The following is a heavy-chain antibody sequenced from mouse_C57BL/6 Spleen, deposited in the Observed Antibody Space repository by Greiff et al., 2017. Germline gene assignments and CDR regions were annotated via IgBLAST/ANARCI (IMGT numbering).Heavy chain of an antibody. D-gene: IGHD1-1*01. V-gene: IGHV1-66*01. Sequence: LQESGPELVKPGASVKISCKASGYSFTSYYIHWVKQRPGQGLEWIGWIYPGSGNTKYNEKFKGKATLTADTSSSTAYMQLSSLTSEDSAVYYCARGDYYGSSYLDYWGQGTTLTVSS. CDR3: ARGDYYGSSYLDY. CDR2: IYPGSGNT. J-gene: IGHJ2*01. CDR1: GYSFTSYY.